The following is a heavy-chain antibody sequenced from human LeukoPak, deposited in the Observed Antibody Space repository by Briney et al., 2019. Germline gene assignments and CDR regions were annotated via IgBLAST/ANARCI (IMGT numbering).Heavy chain of an antibody. CDR1: GGSISNSSAY. CDR3: VSPRGFSYGYFDY. J-gene: IGHJ4*02. Sequence: KPSETLSLTCTVSGGSISNSSAYWGWIRQPPGKGLEWIGSIYYSKNTYYNPSLKSRVTISADTSKNQFSLTLGSVSATDTAVYYCVSPRGFSYGYFDYWGQGTLVTVSS. D-gene: IGHD5-18*01. V-gene: IGHV4-39*01. CDR2: IYYSKNT.